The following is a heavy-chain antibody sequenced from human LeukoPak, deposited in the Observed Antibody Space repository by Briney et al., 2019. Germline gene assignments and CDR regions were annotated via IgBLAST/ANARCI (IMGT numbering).Heavy chain of an antibody. CDR1: GFSFTTYS. V-gene: IGHV3-21*01. J-gene: IGHJ4*02. CDR2: ISGSRTYI. CDR3: ATDPYHGG. D-gene: IGHD3-16*01. Sequence: GGSLRLSCAATGFSFTTYSMNWVRQAPGKGLEWVSSISGSRTYIYYADSVKGRFTISRDNAKNSLYLQMNSLRAEDTAVYYCATDPYHGGWGQGTLVTVSS.